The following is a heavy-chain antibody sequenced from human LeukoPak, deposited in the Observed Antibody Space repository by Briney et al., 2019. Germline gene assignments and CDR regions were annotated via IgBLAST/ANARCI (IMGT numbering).Heavy chain of an antibody. CDR1: GRSFSGYY. D-gene: IGHD7-27*01. CDR3: ARGGWGNFDY. J-gene: IGHJ4*02. Sequence: SETLSLTCAVYGRSFSGYYWSWIRQPPGKGLEWIGEINHSGSTNYNPSLKSRVTISVDTSKNQFSLKLSSVTAADTAVYYCARGGWGNFDYWGQGTLVTVSS. CDR2: INHSGST. V-gene: IGHV4-34*01.